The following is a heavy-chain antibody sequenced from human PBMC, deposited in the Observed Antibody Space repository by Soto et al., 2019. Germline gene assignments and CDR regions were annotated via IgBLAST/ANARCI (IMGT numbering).Heavy chain of an antibody. CDR3: ARGSPPGYLPELIAARPYYYYYYGMDV. Sequence: SETLSLTCAVYGGSFSGYYWSWIRQPPGKGLEWIGEINHSGSTNYNPSLKSRVTISVDTSKNQFSLKLSSVTAADTAVYYCARGSPPGYLPELIAARPYYYYYYGMDVWGQGTTVPVSS. J-gene: IGHJ6*02. CDR1: GGSFSGYY. V-gene: IGHV4-34*01. CDR2: INHSGST. D-gene: IGHD6-6*01.